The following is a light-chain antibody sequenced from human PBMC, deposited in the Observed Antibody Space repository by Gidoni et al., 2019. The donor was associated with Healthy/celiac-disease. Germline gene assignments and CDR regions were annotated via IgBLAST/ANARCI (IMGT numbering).Light chain of an antibody. V-gene: IGLV2-14*01. CDR1: SSDVGGYNY. CDR2: DVS. Sequence: QSALPQPASVSGSPGPSITISCTGTSSDVGGYNYVSWYQPHPGKAPKLMIYDVSNRPSGVSNRFSGSKSGNTASLTISGLQAEDEADYYCSSYTSSSSVVFGGGTKLTVL. J-gene: IGLJ2*01. CDR3: SSYTSSSSVV.